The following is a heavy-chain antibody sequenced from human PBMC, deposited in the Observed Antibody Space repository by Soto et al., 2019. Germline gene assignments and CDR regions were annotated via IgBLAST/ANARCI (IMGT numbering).Heavy chain of an antibody. J-gene: IGHJ4*02. Sequence: GGSLRLSCAASEFTFSTYPMHWVRQAPGKGLEWVAVISYDGSNKYYADSVKGRFTISRDNSKNTLYLQMNSLRAEDTAVYYCAKEKPIVSLGGYFDYWGQGTLVTVSS. CDR3: AKEKPIVSLGGYFDY. V-gene: IGHV3-30*04. CDR1: EFTFSTYP. D-gene: IGHD2-21*01. CDR2: ISYDGSNK.